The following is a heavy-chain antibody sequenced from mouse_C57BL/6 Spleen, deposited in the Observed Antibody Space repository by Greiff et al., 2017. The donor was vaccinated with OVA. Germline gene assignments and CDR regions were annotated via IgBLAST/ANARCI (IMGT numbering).Heavy chain of an antibody. Sequence: EVQLQQSGPGLVKPSQSLSLTCSVTGYSITSGYYWNWIRQFPGNKLEWMGYISYDGSNNYNPSLKNRISITRDTSKNQFFLKLNSVTTEDTATYYCASRILRLYAMDYWGQGTSVTVCS. D-gene: IGHD1-1*01. J-gene: IGHJ4*01. V-gene: IGHV3-6*01. CDR3: ASRILRLYAMDY. CDR2: ISYDGSN. CDR1: GYSITSGYY.